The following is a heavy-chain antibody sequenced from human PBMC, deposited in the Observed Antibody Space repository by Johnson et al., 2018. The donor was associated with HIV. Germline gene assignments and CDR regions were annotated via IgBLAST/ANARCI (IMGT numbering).Heavy chain of an antibody. V-gene: IGHV3-49*03. CDR1: GFTFGDYA. J-gene: IGHJ3*02. CDR3: ARLYCSGGSCYDSDAFDI. Sequence: VQLVESGGGVVQPGRSLRLSCTASGFTFGDYAMSWFRQAPGKGLEWVTFIRSKAYGETTEYAASVKGRFTISRVDSKGIAYLQMNSLKTEDTAVYYCARLYCSGGSCYDSDAFDIWGQGTMVTVSS. CDR2: IRSKAYGETT. D-gene: IGHD2-15*01.